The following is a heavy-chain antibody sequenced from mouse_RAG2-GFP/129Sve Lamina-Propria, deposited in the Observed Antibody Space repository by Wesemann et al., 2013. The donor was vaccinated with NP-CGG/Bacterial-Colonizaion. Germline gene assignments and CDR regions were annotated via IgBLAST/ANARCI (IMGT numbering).Heavy chain of an antibody. D-gene: IGHD2-1*01. CDR1: GFTFSSYT. J-gene: IGHJ1*01. CDR2: ISSGGGNT. V-gene: IGHV5-9*04. Sequence: EVQLVESGGGLVKPGGSLKLSCAASGFTFSSYTMSWVRQTPAKRLEWVATISSGGGNTYYPDSVKGRFTISRDNARNTLYLQMSSLRSEDTAMYYCARDIYPDWYFDVWGAGTTVTVSS. CDR3: ARDIYPDWYFDV.